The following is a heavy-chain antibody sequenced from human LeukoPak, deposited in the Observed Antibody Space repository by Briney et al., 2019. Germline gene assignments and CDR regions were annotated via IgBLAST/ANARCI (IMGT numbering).Heavy chain of an antibody. CDR3: TLPWGSGSYYDY. J-gene: IGHJ4*02. CDR1: GFTFSNAW. V-gene: IGHV3-15*01. D-gene: IGHD3-10*01. CDR2: IKSKTDGGTT. Sequence: PGGSLRLSCAASGFTFSNAWLNWVRQAPREGLEWVGHIKSKTDGGTTDYAAPVKGRFTISRDDSKNTLFLQMNSLKTEDTAVYYCTLPWGSGSYYDYWGQGTLVTVSS.